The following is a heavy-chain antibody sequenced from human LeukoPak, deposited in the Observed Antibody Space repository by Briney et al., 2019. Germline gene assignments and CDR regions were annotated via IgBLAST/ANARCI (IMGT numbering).Heavy chain of an antibody. CDR1: GFTFSSYA. J-gene: IGHJ4*02. CDR2: ISGSGGST. Sequence: GGSLRLSCAASGFTFSSYAMSWVRQAPGKGLEWVSAISGSGGSTYYADSVKGRFTISRDNSKTTLYLQMNSLRAEDTAVYYCAKWRDSSGWYYFDYWGQGTLVTVSS. D-gene: IGHD6-19*01. V-gene: IGHV3-23*01. CDR3: AKWRDSSGWYYFDY.